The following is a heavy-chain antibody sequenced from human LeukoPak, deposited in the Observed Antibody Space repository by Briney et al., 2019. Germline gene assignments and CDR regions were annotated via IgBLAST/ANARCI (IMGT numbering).Heavy chain of an antibody. CDR1: GYTFTGYY. V-gene: IGHV1-2*02. CDR2: INPNSGGT. J-gene: IGHJ3*02. Sequence: ASVKVSCKASGYTFTGYYMHWVRQAPGQGLEWMGWINPNSGGTNYAQKFQGRVTMTRDTSISTAYMELSRLRSDDTAVYYCARVLVYDFWSGYPDAFDIWGQGTMVTVSS. D-gene: IGHD3-3*01. CDR3: ARVLVYDFWSGYPDAFDI.